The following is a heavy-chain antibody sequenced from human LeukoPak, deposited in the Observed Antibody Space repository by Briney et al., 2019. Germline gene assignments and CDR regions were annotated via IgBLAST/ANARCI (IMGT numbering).Heavy chain of an antibody. CDR1: GYSISSGYY. V-gene: IGHV4-38-2*02. D-gene: IGHD6-13*01. CDR2: IDHSGST. J-gene: IGHJ5*02. Sequence: PSETLSLTCAVSGYSISSGYYWGWIRQPPGKGLEWTGSIDHSGSTYYNPSLKSRVTISVDTSKNQFSLKLSSVTAADTAVYYCARDPGQQLVSWFDPWGQGTLVTVSS. CDR3: ARDPGQQLVSWFDP.